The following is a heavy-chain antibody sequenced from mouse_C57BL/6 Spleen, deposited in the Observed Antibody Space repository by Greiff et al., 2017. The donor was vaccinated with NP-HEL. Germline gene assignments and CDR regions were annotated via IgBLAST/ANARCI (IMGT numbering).Heavy chain of an antibody. J-gene: IGHJ3*01. V-gene: IGHV1-54*01. Sequence: VKLMESGAELVRPGTSVKVSCKASGYAFTNYLIEWVKQRPGQCLEWIGVINPGSGGTNYNEKFKGKATLTADKSSSTAYMQLSSLTSEDSAVYLCEGGGNYDYDPWFAYWGQGTLVTVSA. CDR3: EGGGNYDYDPWFAY. CDR2: INPGSGGT. D-gene: IGHD2-4*01. CDR1: GYAFTNYL.